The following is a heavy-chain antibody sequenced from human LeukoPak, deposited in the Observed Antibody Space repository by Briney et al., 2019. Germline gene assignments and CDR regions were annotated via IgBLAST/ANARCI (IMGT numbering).Heavy chain of an antibody. CDR2: ISGSGGST. CDR1: GFTFSSYA. D-gene: IGHD4-23*01. CDR3: AKDAGYGGKSYFDY. V-gene: IGHV3-23*01. Sequence: GGSLRLSCAASGFTFSSYAMSWVRQAPGKGLEWVSAISGSGGSTYYADSVKGRFTIPRDNSKNTLYLQMNSLRAEDTAIYYCAKDAGYGGKSYFDYWGQGILVTVSS. J-gene: IGHJ4*02.